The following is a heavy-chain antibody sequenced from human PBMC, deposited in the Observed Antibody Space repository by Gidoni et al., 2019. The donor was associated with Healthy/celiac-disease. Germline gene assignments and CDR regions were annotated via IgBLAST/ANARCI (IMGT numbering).Heavy chain of an antibody. J-gene: IGHJ5*02. V-gene: IGHV4-38-2*01. Sequence: QVQLQESGPGLVKPSDTLSLTCAVSGYSISSGYYWGWIRQPPGKGLEWIGSIYHSGSTYYNPSLKSRVTISVDTSKNQFSLKLSSVTAADTAVYYCARAPFRIAARLGHWFDPWGQGTLVTVSS. CDR1: GYSISSGYY. CDR3: ARAPFRIAARLGHWFDP. CDR2: IYHSGST. D-gene: IGHD6-6*01.